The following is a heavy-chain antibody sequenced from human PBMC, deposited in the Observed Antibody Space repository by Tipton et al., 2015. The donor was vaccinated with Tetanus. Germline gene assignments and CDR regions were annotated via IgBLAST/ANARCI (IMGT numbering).Heavy chain of an antibody. D-gene: IGHD4-17*01. Sequence: QVQLVQSGAEVEKPGASVKVSCKASGYTFTSYGISWVRQAPGQGLEWMGWISAYNGNTNYAQKLQGRVTMTTDTSTSTAYMELRSLRSDDTAVYYCARDLSMDGDYAEYYFDYWGQGTLVTVSS. CDR2: ISAYNGNT. CDR3: ARDLSMDGDYAEYYFDY. J-gene: IGHJ4*02. V-gene: IGHV1-18*01. CDR1: GYTFTSYG.